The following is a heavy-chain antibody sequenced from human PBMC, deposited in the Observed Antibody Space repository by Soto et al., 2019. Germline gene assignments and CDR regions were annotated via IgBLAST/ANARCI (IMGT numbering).Heavy chain of an antibody. V-gene: IGHV3-30-3*01. CDR3: ARVEGIQKQPVVPAAIRGVRVVKPAYYYYGMDV. J-gene: IGHJ6*02. CDR2: ISYDGSNK. Sequence: QVQLVESGGGVVQPGRSLRLSCAASGFTFSSYAMHWVRQAPGKGLEWVAVISYDGSNKYYADSVKGRFTISRDNSKNTLYLQMNSLRAEDTAVYYCARVEGIQKQPVVPAAIRGVRVVKPAYYYYGMDVWGQGTTVTVSS. CDR1: GFTFSSYA. D-gene: IGHD2-2*02.